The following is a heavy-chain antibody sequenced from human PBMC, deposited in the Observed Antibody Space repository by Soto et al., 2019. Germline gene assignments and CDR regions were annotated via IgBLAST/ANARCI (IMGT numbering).Heavy chain of an antibody. D-gene: IGHD1-26*01. J-gene: IGHJ4*02. CDR2: ISTYNGDT. Sequence: QVQLVQSGAEVKKPGASVKVSCKASGYSFTSYGISWVRQAPGQGLEWMGWISTYNGDTNYAQKLQGRLTMTTDTSTSTAYMELRSLRSDDTAVYFCARDLNSASEYNYWGQGTLVTVSS. CDR1: GYSFTSYG. V-gene: IGHV1-18*01. CDR3: ARDLNSASEYNY.